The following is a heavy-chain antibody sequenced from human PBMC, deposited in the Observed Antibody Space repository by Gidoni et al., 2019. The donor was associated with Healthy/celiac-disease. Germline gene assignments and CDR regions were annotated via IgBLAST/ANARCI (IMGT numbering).Heavy chain of an antibody. CDR1: GFTFSSYW. D-gene: IGHD3-22*01. CDR2: INQDGSEK. J-gene: IGHJ4*02. Sequence: EVQLVESGGGLVQPGGSPRLSCAASGFTFSSYWMSWVRQAPGKGLEWVANINQDGSEKYYVDSVKGRFTISRDNAKNSLYLQMNSLRAEDTAVYYCARDNDSSGYYTEIYYFDYWGQGTLVTVSS. V-gene: IGHV3-7*01. CDR3: ARDNDSSGYYTEIYYFDY.